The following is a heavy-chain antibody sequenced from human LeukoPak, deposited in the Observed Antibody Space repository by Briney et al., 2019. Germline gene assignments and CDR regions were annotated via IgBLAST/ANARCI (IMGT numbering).Heavy chain of an antibody. CDR2: ITSNGAYT. D-gene: IGHD1-26*01. J-gene: IGHJ6*03. Sequence: GGSLRLSCAASGFTFSDYTIHWVRQAPGKRLQSVSAITSNGAYTHYADSVKGRFTISRDNSRNAVFLQMGGLRIEDMAVYYCARVKMGATVSDYYYYYMDVWGKGTTVTVYS. CDR3: ARVKMGATVSDYYYYYMDV. V-gene: IGHV3-64*02. CDR1: GFTFSDYT.